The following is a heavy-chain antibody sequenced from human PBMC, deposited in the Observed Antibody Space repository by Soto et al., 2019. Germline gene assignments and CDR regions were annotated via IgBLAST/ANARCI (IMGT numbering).Heavy chain of an antibody. D-gene: IGHD5-12*01. CDR2: ISAYNGKR. J-gene: IGHJ3*02. CDR1: GYPFTSYG. CDR3: ARERIVASIHDAFEI. V-gene: IGHV1-18*01. Sequence: QGQLLQSGDEVKTPGASVRVSCRASGYPFTSYGISWVRQAPGQGLEWVAWISAYNGKRDTAQKFQDRVTMTLDTATDTAHMDLGDLTSAETAVYFCARERIVASIHDAFEIWGQGTKVTVSS.